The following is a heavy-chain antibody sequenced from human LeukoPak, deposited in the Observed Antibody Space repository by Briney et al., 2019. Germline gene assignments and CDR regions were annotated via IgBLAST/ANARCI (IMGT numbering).Heavy chain of an antibody. J-gene: IGHJ4*02. Sequence: SETLSLTCTVSGGSISSGSYYWSWIRQPAGKGLEWIGRIYTSGSTNYNPSLKSRVTISVDTSKNQFSLKLSSVTAADTAVYYRARLSLFGDPFDYWGQGTLVTVSS. CDR3: ARLSLFGDPFDY. D-gene: IGHD4-17*01. CDR1: GGSISSGSYY. V-gene: IGHV4-61*02. CDR2: IYTSGST.